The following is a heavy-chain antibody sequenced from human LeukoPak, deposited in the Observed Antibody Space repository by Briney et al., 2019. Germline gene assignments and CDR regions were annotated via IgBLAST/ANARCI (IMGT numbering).Heavy chain of an antibody. CDR2: ISSSSSTI. D-gene: IGHD3-9*01. CDR3: ARDYDYDILTGSYMDV. CDR1: GSTFSSYS. J-gene: IGHJ6*03. Sequence: GGSLRLSCAASGSTFSSYSMNWVRQAPGKGLEWVSYISSSSSTIYYADSVKGRFTISRDNAKNSLYLQMNSLRAEDTAVYYCARDYDYDILTGSYMDVWGKGTTVTVSS. V-gene: IGHV3-48*04.